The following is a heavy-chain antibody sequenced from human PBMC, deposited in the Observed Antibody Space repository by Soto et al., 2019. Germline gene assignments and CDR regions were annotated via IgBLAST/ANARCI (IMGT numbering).Heavy chain of an antibody. CDR3: ARGPVSGGSWWWCDP. D-gene: IGHD2-15*01. J-gene: IGHJ5*02. CDR1: GFTFSSYD. CDR2: IGTAGDT. V-gene: IGHV3-13*01. Sequence: EVQLVESGGGLVQPGGSLRLSCAASGFTFSSYDMHWVRQATGKSLEWVSAIGTAGDTYYPGSVKGRFTISRENAKTSLYLHMNSLRAGDTAVDYCARGPVSGGSWWWCDPWGQGTLVTVSS.